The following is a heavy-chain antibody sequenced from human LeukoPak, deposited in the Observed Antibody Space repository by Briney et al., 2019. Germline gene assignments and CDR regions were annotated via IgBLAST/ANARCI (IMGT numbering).Heavy chain of an antibody. V-gene: IGHV3-48*03. D-gene: IGHD2-15*01. Sequence: GESLRLSCAASGFTFSSYEMNWVRQAPGKGLEWVSYISSSGSTIYYADSVKGRFTISRDNAKNSLYLQMNSLRAEDTAVYYCARVPRDIVVVVAATSDAFDIWGQGTMVTVSS. CDR3: ARVPRDIVVVVAATSDAFDI. J-gene: IGHJ3*02. CDR1: GFTFSSYE. CDR2: ISSSGSTI.